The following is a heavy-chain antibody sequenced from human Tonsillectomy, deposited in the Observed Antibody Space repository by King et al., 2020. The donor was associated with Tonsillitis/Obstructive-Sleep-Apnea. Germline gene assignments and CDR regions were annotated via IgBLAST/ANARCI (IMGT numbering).Heavy chain of an antibody. Sequence: VQLVESGGGLVQPGRSLRLSCAASGFTFDKYAMYWVRQAPGKGLEWVSAINYNGGSIAYADSVQGRFIISRDNAKKSLYLQMNSLRAEDTALYYCAKHTRHDFWSGDAMDVWGKGTTVTVSS. CDR1: GFTFDKYA. CDR3: AKHTRHDFWSGDAMDV. J-gene: IGHJ6*03. CDR2: INYNGGSI. D-gene: IGHD3-3*01. V-gene: IGHV3-9*01.